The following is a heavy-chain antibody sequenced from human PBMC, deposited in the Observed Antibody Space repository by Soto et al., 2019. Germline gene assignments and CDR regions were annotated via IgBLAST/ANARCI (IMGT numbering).Heavy chain of an antibody. D-gene: IGHD1-26*01. CDR1: GGTFSSYA. Sequence: VKVSCKASGGTFSSYAISWVRQAPGQGLEWMGGIIPIFGTANYAQKFQGRVTITADKSTSTAYMELSSLRSEDTAVYYCAREDPPSYSGSRTPHYYYGMDVWGQGTTVTVSS. V-gene: IGHV1-69*06. CDR3: AREDPPSYSGSRTPHYYYGMDV. J-gene: IGHJ6*02. CDR2: IIPIFGTA.